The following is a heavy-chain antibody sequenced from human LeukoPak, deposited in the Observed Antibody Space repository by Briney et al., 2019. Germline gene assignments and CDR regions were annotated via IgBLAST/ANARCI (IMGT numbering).Heavy chain of an antibody. CDR1: GYTVSSYG. D-gene: IGHD3-22*01. Sequence: GASVKVSCKASGYTVSSYGISWVRQAPGQGLEWMGWIRAYNGNTNYAQKVQGSVTLTTETSSRTAYMELRSLRSDDTAVYYCARDRHVGSSGYYAAYWGQGTLVTVSS. V-gene: IGHV1-18*01. CDR2: IRAYNGNT. J-gene: IGHJ4*02. CDR3: ARDRHVGSSGYYAAY.